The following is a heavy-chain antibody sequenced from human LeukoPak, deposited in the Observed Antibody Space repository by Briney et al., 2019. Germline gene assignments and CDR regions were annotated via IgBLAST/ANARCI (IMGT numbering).Heavy chain of an antibody. CDR2: IKQDGTEK. D-gene: IGHD3-16*01. V-gene: IGHV3-7*03. CDR1: GVTFSNYW. Sequence: GGSLRLSCEASGVTFSNYWMSWVRQAPGMGPEWLANIKQDGTEKFYMASVRGRFIISRDNAKSSLYLQMNSLRVEDTAVYYCARDCGGGAPCFDSWAREPWSPFPQ. J-gene: IGHJ4*02. CDR3: ARDCGGGAPCFDS.